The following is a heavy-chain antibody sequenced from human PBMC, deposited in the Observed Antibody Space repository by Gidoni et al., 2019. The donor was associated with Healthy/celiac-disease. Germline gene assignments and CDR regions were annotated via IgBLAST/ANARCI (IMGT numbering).Heavy chain of an antibody. CDR1: GCTVSTNY. Sequence: EVQRVESGGGLVQHGGALRLSCAASGCTVSTNYMSWVRRAPGKGLEAFSVIYSGVSTYSADSVKGRFTISSDNAKNTPYLPMNSLRAEDTAVYYCARDGFFVTNPWAFDIWCQVTMVPVSS. CDR3: ARDGFFVTNPWAFDI. J-gene: IGHJ3*02. V-gene: IGHV3-66*01. D-gene: IGHD4-17*01. CDR2: IYSGVST.